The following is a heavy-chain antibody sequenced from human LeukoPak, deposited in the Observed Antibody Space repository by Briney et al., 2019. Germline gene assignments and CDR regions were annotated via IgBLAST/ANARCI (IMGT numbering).Heavy chain of an antibody. V-gene: IGHV4-39*01. CDR2: IYYSGST. CDR3: ARTMIVVVISNDAFDI. J-gene: IGHJ3*02. CDR1: GGSISSSSYY. D-gene: IGHD3-22*01. Sequence: SETVSLTCTVSGGSISSSSYYWGWIRQPPGKGLEWIGSIYYSGSTYYNPSLKSRVTISVDTSKNQFSLKLSSVTAADTAVYYCARTMIVVVISNDAFDIWGQGTMVTVSS.